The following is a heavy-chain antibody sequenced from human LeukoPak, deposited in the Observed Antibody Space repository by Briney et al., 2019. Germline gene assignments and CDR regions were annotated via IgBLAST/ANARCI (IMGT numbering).Heavy chain of an antibody. CDR1: GFTFTSSA. CDR3: AGYYGDSDPFDY. V-gene: IGHV1-69*05. Sequence: SVKVSCKASGFTFTSSAMQWVRQAPGQGLEWMGGIIPIFGTANYAQKFQGRVTITTDESTSTAYMELSSLRSEDTAVYYCAGYYGDSDPFDYWGQGTLVTVSS. J-gene: IGHJ4*02. CDR2: IIPIFGTA. D-gene: IGHD4-17*01.